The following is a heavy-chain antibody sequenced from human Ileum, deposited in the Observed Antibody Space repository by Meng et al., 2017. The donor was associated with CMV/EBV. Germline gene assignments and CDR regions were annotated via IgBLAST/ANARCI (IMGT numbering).Heavy chain of an antibody. V-gene: IGHV4-4*07. CDR2: VYSSGST. CDR3: ARGSSSWAFDY. CDR1: GGSISGYY. D-gene: IGHD2-2*01. J-gene: IGHJ4*02. Sequence: QVQLQESGPGLVKPSETLSLTCTVSGGSISGYYWSWIWQPATKGLEWIGRVYSSGSTDYNPSLQSRVTMSVDTSKNQFSLKLSSVTAADTAVYYCARGSSSWAFDYWGQGTLVTVS.